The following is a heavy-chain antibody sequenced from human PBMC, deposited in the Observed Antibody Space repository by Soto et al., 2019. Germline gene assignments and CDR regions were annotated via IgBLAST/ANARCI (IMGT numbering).Heavy chain of an antibody. CDR2: ISSSSSYI. J-gene: IGHJ6*02. D-gene: IGHD2-15*01. CDR3: ARVGCSGGSCKTNYYYGMDV. V-gene: IGHV3-21*01. CDR1: GFTFSSYS. Sequence: PGGSLRLSCAASGFTFSSYSMNWVRQAPGKGLEWVSSISSSSSYIYYADSVKGRFTISRDNAKNSLYLQMNSLRAEGTAVYYCARVGCSGGSCKTNYYYGMDVWGQGTTVTVSS.